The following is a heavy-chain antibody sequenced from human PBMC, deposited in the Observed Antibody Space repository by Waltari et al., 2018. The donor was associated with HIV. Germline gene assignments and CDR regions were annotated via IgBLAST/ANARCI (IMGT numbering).Heavy chain of an antibody. J-gene: IGHJ5*02. CDR2: GNYSGKT. CDR1: GGSFSGSY. CDR3: ARGRSRASECYGIFYFDA. D-gene: IGHD2-8*01. Sequence: QVQLQQWGAGLLKPSETLSLTCAVYGGSFSGSYWTWIRQAPGEGLEWIGEGNYSGKTNSNPSLKRRVTLAVETSKNQFALRRKSVTGADTAVYYCARGRSRASECYGIFYFDAWGQGTLVSVPP. V-gene: IGHV4-34*01.